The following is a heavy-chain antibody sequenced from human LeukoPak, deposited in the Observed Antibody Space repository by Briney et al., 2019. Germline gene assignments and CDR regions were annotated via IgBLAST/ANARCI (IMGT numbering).Heavy chain of an antibody. Sequence: PGGSLRLSCAASGFTFSDYYMSWIRQAPGKGLEWVSYISSSSTTIYYADSVKGRFTISRDNAKNSLYLQMNSLRAEDTAVYYCAKPLDIVVVPAAPGYFDYWGQGTLVTVSS. V-gene: IGHV3-11*01. CDR1: GFTFSDYY. CDR2: ISSSSTTI. CDR3: AKPLDIVVVPAAPGYFDY. J-gene: IGHJ4*02. D-gene: IGHD2-2*01.